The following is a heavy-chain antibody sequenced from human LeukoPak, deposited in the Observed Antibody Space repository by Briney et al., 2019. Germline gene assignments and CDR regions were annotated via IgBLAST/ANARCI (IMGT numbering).Heavy chain of an antibody. D-gene: IGHD2-2*01. CDR2: ISSSSSYI. V-gene: IGHV3-21*01. CDR3: ARARCCSSTNCYPGSDAFDI. CDR1: GFTFSSYS. Sequence: GGSLRLSCAASGFTFSSYSMNWVRQAPGKGLEWVSSISSSSSYIYYADSVKGRFTISRDNAKNALYLQMNSLRAEDTAAYYCARARCCSSTNCYPGSDAFDIWGQGTMVTVSS. J-gene: IGHJ3*02.